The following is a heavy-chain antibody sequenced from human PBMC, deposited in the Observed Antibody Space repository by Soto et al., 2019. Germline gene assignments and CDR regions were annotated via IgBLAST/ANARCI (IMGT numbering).Heavy chain of an antibody. V-gene: IGHV3-21*01. CDR1: GFTFRSST. D-gene: IGHD6-13*01. CDR3: TRDASRDSSARGWFDP. J-gene: IGHJ5*02. Sequence: PAGSLRLGCAASGFTFRSSTMTWVRRAPGKGLEWVSTISSNSAYIYYTDALRGRFTISRDNAKNSLHLQMNSLRAEDTAVYYCTRDASRDSSARGWFDPWGPGTLVTVS. CDR2: ISSNSAYI.